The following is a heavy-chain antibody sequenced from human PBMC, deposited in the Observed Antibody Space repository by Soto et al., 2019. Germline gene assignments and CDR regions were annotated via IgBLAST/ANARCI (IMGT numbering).Heavy chain of an antibody. CDR2: IYSGGST. D-gene: IGHD4-17*01. V-gene: IGHV3-66*01. CDR3: ARDARTTGPPYFDY. Sequence: EVQLVESGGGLVQPGGSLRLSCAASGFTVSSNYMSWVRQAPGKGLEWVSVIYSGGSTYYADSVKGRFTISRDNSKNTLYLQMNSLRAEDTAVYYCARDARTTGPPYFDYWGQGTLVTVSS. CDR1: GFTVSSNY. J-gene: IGHJ4*02.